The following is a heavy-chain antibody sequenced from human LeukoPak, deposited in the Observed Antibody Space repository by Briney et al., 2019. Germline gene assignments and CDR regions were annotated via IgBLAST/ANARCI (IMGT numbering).Heavy chain of an antibody. D-gene: IGHD2-2*01. CDR1: GGSISSSSYY. CDR3: ARVVVVVPAAMNYYYYYYGMDV. V-gene: IGHV4-39*07. Sequence: PSETLSLTCTVSGGSISSSSYYWGWIRQPPGKGLEWIGEINHSGSTNYNPSLKSRVTISVDTSKNQFSLKLSSVTAADTAVYYCARVVVVVPAAMNYYYYYYGMDVWGQGTTVTVSS. J-gene: IGHJ6*02. CDR2: INHSGST.